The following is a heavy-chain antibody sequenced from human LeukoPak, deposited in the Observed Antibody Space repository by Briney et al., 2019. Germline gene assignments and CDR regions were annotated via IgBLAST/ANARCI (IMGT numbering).Heavy chain of an antibody. J-gene: IGHJ4*02. CDR3: ARNFGSGSYLLYFDY. CDR1: GFTFSSYA. CDR2: ISSNGGST. D-gene: IGHD1-26*01. Sequence: PGGSLRLSCAASGFTFSSYAMHWVRQAPGKGLEYVSAISSNGGSTYYANSVKGRFTISRDNSKNTLYLQMGSLRAEDMAVYYCARNFGSGSYLLYFDYWGQGTLVTVSS. V-gene: IGHV3-64*01.